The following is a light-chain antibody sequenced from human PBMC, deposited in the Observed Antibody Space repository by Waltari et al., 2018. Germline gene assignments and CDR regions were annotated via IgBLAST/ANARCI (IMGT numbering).Light chain of an antibody. V-gene: IGLV1-47*01. CDR1: SSNIGSNY. Sequence: QSVLTPPPSASGTPGQRVTISCSGSSSNIGSNYVYRYQHLPGTAPKVLIYRNNQRPSGVPDRFSGSKSGTSASLAISGLRSEDEADYYCAAWDDSLSGPVFGGGTKVTAL. J-gene: IGLJ2*01. CDR3: AAWDDSLSGPV. CDR2: RNN.